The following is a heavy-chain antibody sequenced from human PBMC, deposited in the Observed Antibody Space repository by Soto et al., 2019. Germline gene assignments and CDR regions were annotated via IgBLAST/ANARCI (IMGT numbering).Heavy chain of an antibody. J-gene: IGHJ4*02. CDR3: ASDRSLGSNWYYYLES. CDR1: GFAFSTYG. V-gene: IGHV3-48*02. CDR2: ISSSSSAI. Sequence: GGSLRLSCAASGFAFSTYGMKWVRQFPGRGLEWVSYISSSSSAIDYADSVKGRFTVSRDNAKNSLYLQMNSLRDEDTAVYYCASDRSLGSNWYYYLESWGQGPMVTVYS. D-gene: IGHD3-16*01.